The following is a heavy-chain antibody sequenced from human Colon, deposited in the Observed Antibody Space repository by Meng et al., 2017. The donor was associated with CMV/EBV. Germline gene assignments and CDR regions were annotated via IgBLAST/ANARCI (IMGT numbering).Heavy chain of an antibody. CDR3: ARDFIPFLSGYWDYYYGMDV. CDR2: INPSGGST. J-gene: IGHJ6*02. D-gene: IGHD3-3*01. CDR1: GYTFTSYY. Sequence: ASVKVSCKASGYTFTSYYMHWVRQAPGQGLEWMGIINPSGGSTSYAQKFQGRVTMTRDTSTSTVYMELSSLRSEDTAVYYWARDFIPFLSGYWDYYYGMDVWGQGTTVTVSS. V-gene: IGHV1-46*01.